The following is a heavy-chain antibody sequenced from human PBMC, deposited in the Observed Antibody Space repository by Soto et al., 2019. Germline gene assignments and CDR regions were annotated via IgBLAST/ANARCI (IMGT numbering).Heavy chain of an antibody. D-gene: IGHD5-18*01. V-gene: IGHV1-2*04. J-gene: IGHJ5*02. CDR3: ARDHDPGWHPRSYGPGFDP. Sequence: ASVKVSCKASGYTFTGYYMHWVRQAPGQGLEWMGWINPNSGGTNYAQKFQGWVTMTRDTSISTAYVELSRLRSDDTAVYYCARDHDPGWHPRSYGPGFDPWGQGTLVTVSS. CDR2: INPNSGGT. CDR1: GYTFTGYY.